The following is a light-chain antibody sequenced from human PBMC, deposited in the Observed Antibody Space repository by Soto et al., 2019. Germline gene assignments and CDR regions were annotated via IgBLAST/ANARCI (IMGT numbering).Light chain of an antibody. V-gene: IGKV1-6*01. CDR2: AAS. Sequence: AIQMTQSPSSLSASVGDGVTITCRASQGVGIDLSWYQQKPGKAPNLLIYAASILQSGVPSRFSGSGSGTDFTLTISSLQPEDFANYYCLQDFNCPLTFGGGTKVEI. J-gene: IGKJ4*01. CDR1: QGVGID. CDR3: LQDFNCPLT.